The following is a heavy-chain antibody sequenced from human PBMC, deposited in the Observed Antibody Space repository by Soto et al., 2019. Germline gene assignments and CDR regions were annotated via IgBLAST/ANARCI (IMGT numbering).Heavy chain of an antibody. CDR2: INHSGST. D-gene: IGHD3-10*01. Sequence: LGTPSLTRAVFGGDFGGFYVSWVRQPPGKGLEWIGEINHSGSTNYNPSLKSRVTISVDTSKNQFSLKLSSVTAADTAVYYCARADGSGSYYLLAYWGQGTLVTVSS. CDR1: GGDFGGFY. J-gene: IGHJ4*02. CDR3: ARADGSGSYYLLAY. V-gene: IGHV4-34*01.